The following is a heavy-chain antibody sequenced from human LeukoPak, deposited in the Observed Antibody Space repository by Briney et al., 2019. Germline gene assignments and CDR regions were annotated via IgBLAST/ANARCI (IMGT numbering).Heavy chain of an antibody. J-gene: IGHJ4*02. CDR1: GYSISSDYY. CDR2: IYHRGST. CDR3: ATSSGSYYY. D-gene: IGHD1-26*01. Sequence: PSETLSLTCTVFGYSISSDYYWGWIRQPPGKGLEWIGSIYHRGSTYYNPSLKSRVTISVDTSKNQFSRKLSSVTAADTAVYYCATSSGSYYYWGQGTLVTVSS. V-gene: IGHV4-38-2*02.